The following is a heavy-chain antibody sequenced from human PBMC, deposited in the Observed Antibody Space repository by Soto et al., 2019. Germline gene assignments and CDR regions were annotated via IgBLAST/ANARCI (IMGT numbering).Heavy chain of an antibody. CDR3: ARAPLAAAFDY. CDR1: GFTFSSYS. CDR2: ISSSSTYI. V-gene: IGHV3-21*01. D-gene: IGHD6-13*01. Sequence: GGSLRLSCAASGFTFSSYSMNWVRQAPGKGLEWVSSISSSSTYIYYADSVKGRFTISRDNARNSLYLQMNSLRAEDTAVYYCARAPLAAAFDYWGQGTLVTVSS. J-gene: IGHJ4*02.